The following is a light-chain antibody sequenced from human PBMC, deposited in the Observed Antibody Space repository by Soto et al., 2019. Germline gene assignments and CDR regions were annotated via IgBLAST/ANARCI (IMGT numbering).Light chain of an antibody. CDR1: QSVSSSY. V-gene: IGKV3-20*01. J-gene: IGKJ2*01. CDR3: QQYGSSPRNT. CDR2: GAS. Sequence: EIVWTQSPGTLSLSPGERATLSCRASQSVSSSYLAWYQQKPGQAPRLLIYGASSRATGIPDRFSGSGSGTDFTLTICRLEPEDFAVYYCQQYGSSPRNTFGQGTKLEIK.